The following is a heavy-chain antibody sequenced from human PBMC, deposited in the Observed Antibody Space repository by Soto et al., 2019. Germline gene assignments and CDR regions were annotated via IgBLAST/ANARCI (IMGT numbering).Heavy chain of an antibody. CDR3: ITMDSAMVPSSPDY. CDR2: IKSKTDGGTT. CDR1: GFTFSNAW. Sequence: EVQLVESGGGLVKPGGSLRLSCAASGFTFSNAWMSWVRQAPGKGLEWVGRIKSKTDGGTTDYAAPVKGRFTISIDDSKNTLYPQMNSLKTEDTAVDYCITMDSAMVPSSPDYWVQETLVTDSS. V-gene: IGHV3-15*01. J-gene: IGHJ4*02. D-gene: IGHD5-18*01.